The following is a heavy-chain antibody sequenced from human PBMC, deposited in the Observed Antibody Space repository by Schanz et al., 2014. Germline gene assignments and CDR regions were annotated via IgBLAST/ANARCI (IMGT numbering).Heavy chain of an antibody. CDR2: IYSGIGA. J-gene: IGHJ4*02. D-gene: IGHD2-15*01. CDR1: GFTFRDYY. V-gene: IGHV3-66*01. CDR3: ARDRGYCSGGSCLTFDY. Sequence: VQLVESGGGLVKPGGSLRLSCAASGFTFRDYYMSWIRQAPGKGLEWVSVIYSGIGAYYADSVKDRFTVSRDNSKNTVYLQMNRLRAEDTAVYYCARDRGYCSGGSCLTFDYWGQGTLVTVSS.